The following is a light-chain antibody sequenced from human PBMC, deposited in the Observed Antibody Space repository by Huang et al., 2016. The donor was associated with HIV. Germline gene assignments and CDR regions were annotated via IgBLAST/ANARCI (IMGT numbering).Light chain of an antibody. CDR3: QQYGNSPR. J-gene: IGKJ4*02. CDR2: GAS. V-gene: IGKV3-20*01. Sequence: EMVLTQSPGTLSLSPGERATLSCRASHSFSDNYLAWYQQKPGQAPRLLVYGASSRATGIPDRFTGSGSGTDFTLTISRLEPEDFAVYYCQQYGNSPRFGGGTKVEIK. CDR1: HSFSDNY.